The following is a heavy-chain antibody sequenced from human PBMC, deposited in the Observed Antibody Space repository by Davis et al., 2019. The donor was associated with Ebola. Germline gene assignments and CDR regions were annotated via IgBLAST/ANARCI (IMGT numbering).Heavy chain of an antibody. Sequence: ASVKVSCKAFGYTFIYYYINWVRQTPGQGLEWMGRINPKSGATTYAQKFQGRVTMTRDTSSGTAYMDLGSLKSDDTAVYYCARGPAANVPLDYWGQGTLVTVPS. CDR3: ARGPAANVPLDY. J-gene: IGHJ4*02. D-gene: IGHD2-2*01. V-gene: IGHV1-2*02. CDR2: INPKSGAT. CDR1: GYTFIYYY.